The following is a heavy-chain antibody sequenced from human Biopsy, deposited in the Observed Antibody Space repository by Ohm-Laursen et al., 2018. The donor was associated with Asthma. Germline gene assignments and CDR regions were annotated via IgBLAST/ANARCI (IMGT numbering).Heavy chain of an antibody. CDR2: INAGNGNT. J-gene: IGHJ3*02. CDR3: ARTYYGFLTGQVNDAFAM. V-gene: IGHV1-3*01. CDR1: GYTSINYA. Sequence: EPSANASCKASGYTSINYAIHWVRQAPGQRLEWMGWINAGNGNTKYSQKFQGRVTISRDTSASTAYMDLSSLRSEDTAVYYCARTYYGFLTGQVNDAFAMWGQGTMVTVSS. D-gene: IGHD3-9*01.